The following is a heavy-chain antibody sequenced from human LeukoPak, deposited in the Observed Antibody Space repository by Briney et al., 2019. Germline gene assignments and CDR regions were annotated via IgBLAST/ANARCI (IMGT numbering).Heavy chain of an antibody. Sequence: GASVKVSCKASGYTFTSYGISWVRQAPGQGLEWMGWISAYNGNTNYAQKLQGRVTMTTDTSTSTAYMELRSLRSDDTAVYYCARDRVAAAPTGWFDPWGQGTLVTVSS. D-gene: IGHD6-13*01. J-gene: IGHJ5*02. CDR1: GYTFTSYG. V-gene: IGHV1-18*01. CDR2: ISAYNGNT. CDR3: ARDRVAAAPTGWFDP.